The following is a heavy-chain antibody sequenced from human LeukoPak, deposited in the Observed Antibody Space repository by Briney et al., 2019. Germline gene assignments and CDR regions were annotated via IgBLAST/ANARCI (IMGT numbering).Heavy chain of an antibody. Sequence: PPGRSLRLSCAGSGFTFGGYGMHWFRQTPGKGLERVAVIAYDGSRAFYADFVKGRFTISRDNSKNTMSVQMDDLRAEDTAVYYCTRYNNDHFDYWGQGTLVTVSS. CDR2: IAYDGSRA. J-gene: IGHJ4*02. CDR1: GFTFGGYG. D-gene: IGHD1-14*01. V-gene: IGHV3-33*01. CDR3: TRYNNDHFDY.